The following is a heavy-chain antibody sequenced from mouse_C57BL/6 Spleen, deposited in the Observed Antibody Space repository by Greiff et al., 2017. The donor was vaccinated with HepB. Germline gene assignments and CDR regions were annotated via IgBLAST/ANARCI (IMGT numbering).Heavy chain of an antibody. D-gene: IGHD1-1*01. Sequence: QVQLKQPGAELVKPGASVKMSCKASGYTFTSYWITWVKQRPGQGLEWIGDIYPGSGSTNYNEKFKSKATLTVDTSSSTAYMQLSSLTSEDSAVYYCARSLPTVVARGYFDVWGTGTTVTVSS. J-gene: IGHJ1*03. CDR3: ARSLPTVVARGYFDV. CDR2: IYPGSGST. CDR1: GYTFTSYW. V-gene: IGHV1-55*01.